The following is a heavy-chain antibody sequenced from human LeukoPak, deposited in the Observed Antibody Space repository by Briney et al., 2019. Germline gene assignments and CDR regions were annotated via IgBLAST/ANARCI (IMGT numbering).Heavy chain of an antibody. J-gene: IGHJ5*02. CDR2: ISGSGGST. D-gene: IGHD2-2*02. V-gene: IGHV3-23*01. CDR3: TKTAPAAIYWFDP. CDR1: GFTFSSYA. Sequence: GGSLRLSCAASGFTFSSYAMTWVRQAPERGLEWVSAISGSGGSTYYADSVKGRFTISRDNSKNTLHLQMNSLRAEDTAVYYCTKTAPAAIYWFDPWGQGTLVTVSS.